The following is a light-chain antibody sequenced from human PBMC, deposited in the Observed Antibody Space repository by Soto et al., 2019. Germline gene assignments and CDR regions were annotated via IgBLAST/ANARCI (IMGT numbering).Light chain of an antibody. V-gene: IGLV1-40*01. CDR2: GNS. Sequence: QSVLTQPPSVSGAPGQRVTISCTGSSSNIGAGYDVHWYHQFPGTAPKLLIYGNSNRPSGVPDRFSGSKSGTSASLAITGLQAEDGADYYCQSYESSLSGYVFGTGTKVTVL. CDR3: QSYESSLSGYV. J-gene: IGLJ1*01. CDR1: SSNIGAGYD.